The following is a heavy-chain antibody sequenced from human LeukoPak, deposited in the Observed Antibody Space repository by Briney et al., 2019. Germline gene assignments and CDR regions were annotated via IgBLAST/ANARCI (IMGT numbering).Heavy chain of an antibody. J-gene: IGHJ4*02. D-gene: IGHD3-3*01. CDR1: GFTFSSYW. CDR2: IKQDGSEK. Sequence: GGSLRLSCAASGFTFSSYWMSWVRQAPGKGLEWMANIKQDGSEKYYVDSVKGRFTISRDNAKNSLYLQMNSLRAEDTAVYYCARDSYDFWSGYRQFDYWGQGTLVTVSS. V-gene: IGHV3-7*01. CDR3: ARDSYDFWSGYRQFDY.